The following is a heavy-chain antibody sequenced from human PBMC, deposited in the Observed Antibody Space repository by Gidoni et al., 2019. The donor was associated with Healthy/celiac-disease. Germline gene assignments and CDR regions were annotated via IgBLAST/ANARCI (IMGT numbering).Heavy chain of an antibody. V-gene: IGHV4-30-4*01. J-gene: IGHJ4*02. Sequence: QVQLQESGPGLVKPSQTLSLTCTVSGGSIRRGDYYWSWFSQPPGKGLEWIGYIYYSGSTYYNPSLKSRVTISVDTSKNQFSLKLSAVTAADTAVYYCARGAQGYGSGTDWGYFDYWGQGTLVTVSS. D-gene: IGHD3-10*01. CDR1: GGSIRRGDYY. CDR3: ARGAQGYGSGTDWGYFDY. CDR2: IYYSGST.